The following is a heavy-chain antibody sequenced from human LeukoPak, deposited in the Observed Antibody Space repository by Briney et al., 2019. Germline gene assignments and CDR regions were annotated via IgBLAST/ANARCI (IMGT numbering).Heavy chain of an antibody. D-gene: IGHD2-2*01. CDR3: ARDGYCSSTSCWYYYYMDV. V-gene: IGHV1-2*02. Sequence: ASVKVSCKASGGTFSSYAISWVRQAPGQGLEWMGWINPNSGDTNYAQKFQGRVTMTRDTSTSTGYMELSGLISDDTAVYYCARDGYCSSTSCWYYYYMDVWGKGTTVTVSS. J-gene: IGHJ6*03. CDR2: INPNSGDT. CDR1: GGTFSSYA.